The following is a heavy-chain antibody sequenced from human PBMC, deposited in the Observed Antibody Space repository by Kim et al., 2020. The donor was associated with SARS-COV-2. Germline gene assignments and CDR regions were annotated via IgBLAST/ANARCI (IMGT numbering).Heavy chain of an antibody. Sequence: SETLSLTCTVSGGSISCGGYYWSWIRQHPGKGLEWIGYTYYSGSTYYNPSLKSRVTISVDTSKNQFSLKLSSVTAADTAVYYCARDYGSGSSIYYYYYGMDVWGQGTTVTVSS. CDR3: ARDYGSGSSIYYYYYGMDV. V-gene: IGHV4-31*03. CDR1: GGSISCGGYY. D-gene: IGHD3-10*01. CDR2: TYYSGST. J-gene: IGHJ6*02.